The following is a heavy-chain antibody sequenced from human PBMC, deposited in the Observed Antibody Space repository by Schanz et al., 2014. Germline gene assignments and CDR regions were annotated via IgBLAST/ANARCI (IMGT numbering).Heavy chain of an antibody. D-gene: IGHD3-10*01. CDR2: IKSDGSST. J-gene: IGHJ5*02. V-gene: IGHV3-74*01. CDR3: ARPVLWFGDNCFDP. Sequence: EVQLVESGGGLVQPGGSLRLSCAASGFTFSSYWMHWVRQVPGKGLVWVSRIKSDGSSTSYADSVKGRFTISRDNAKNTLYLQMNSLRAEDTAVYYCARPVLWFGDNCFDPWGQGTLVTVSS. CDR1: GFTFSSYW.